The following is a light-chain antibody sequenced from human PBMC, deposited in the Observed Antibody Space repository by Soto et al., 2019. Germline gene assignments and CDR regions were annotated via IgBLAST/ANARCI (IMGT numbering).Light chain of an antibody. CDR2: DAS. CDR3: QQYDKHPQIT. Sequence: DIQMTQSPSSLSASVGDRVTITCQASQDISNYLNWYQQKPGKAPKLLIYDASNLETGVRSRFSGSESGKDFTFQISSLQPEDIETYYCQQYDKHPQITVGPGSKVDIK. V-gene: IGKV1-33*01. J-gene: IGKJ3*01. CDR1: QDISNY.